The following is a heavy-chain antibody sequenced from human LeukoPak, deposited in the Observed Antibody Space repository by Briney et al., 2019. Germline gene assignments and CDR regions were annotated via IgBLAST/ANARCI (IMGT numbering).Heavy chain of an antibody. J-gene: IGHJ6*02. CDR3: ARPTYYDFWSGYSNYYYYGMDV. Sequence: ASVKVSCKASGYTFTSYGISWVRQAPGQGLEWMGWISAYNGSTNYAQKLQGRVTMTTDTSTSTAYMELRSLRSDDTAVYYCARPTYYDFWSGYSNYYYYGMDVWGQGTTVTVSS. D-gene: IGHD3-3*01. CDR1: GYTFTSYG. V-gene: IGHV1-18*01. CDR2: ISAYNGST.